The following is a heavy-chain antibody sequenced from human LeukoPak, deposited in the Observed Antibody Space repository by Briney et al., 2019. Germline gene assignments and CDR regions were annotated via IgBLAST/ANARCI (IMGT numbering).Heavy chain of an antibody. V-gene: IGHV4-61*02. Sequence: PSETLSLTFTVSGGSISSGSYYWSWIRQPAGKGLEWIGRIYTSGSTNYNPSLKSRVTISVDTSKNQFSLKLSSVTAADTAVYYYARGRYSYGYCFDYWGQGTLVTVSS. CDR3: ARGRYSYGYCFDY. D-gene: IGHD5-18*01. CDR1: GGSISSGSYY. J-gene: IGHJ4*02. CDR2: IYTSGST.